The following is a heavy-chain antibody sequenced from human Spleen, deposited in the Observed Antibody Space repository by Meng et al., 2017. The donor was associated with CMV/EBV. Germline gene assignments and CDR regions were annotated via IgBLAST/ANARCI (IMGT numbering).Heavy chain of an antibody. CDR1: GTVSSNS. CDR3: ARDSERYSGSYYSFDY. D-gene: IGHD1-26*01. J-gene: IGHJ4*02. Sequence: GTVSSNSGFRWVRQAPGQGLEWMGGIIPIFGTANYAQKFQGRVTITTDESTSTAYTELSSLRSEDTAVYYCARDSERYSGSYYSFDYWGQGTLVTVSS. V-gene: IGHV1-69*05. CDR2: IIPIFGTA.